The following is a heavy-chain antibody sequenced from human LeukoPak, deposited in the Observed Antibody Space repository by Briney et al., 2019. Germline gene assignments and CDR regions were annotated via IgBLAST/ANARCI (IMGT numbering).Heavy chain of an antibody. CDR1: GFTFSSCA. CDR3: ARDIGYNTFDY. CDR2: ISGSGDST. D-gene: IGHD5-24*01. V-gene: IGHV3-23*01. J-gene: IGHJ4*02. Sequence: GGSLRLSCAASGFTFSSCAMSWVRQAPGKGLEWVAAISGSGDSTYYVDSVKGRFIISRDNSKNTLYLQMNSLRAEDTAVYYCARDIGYNTFDYWGQGTLVTVSS.